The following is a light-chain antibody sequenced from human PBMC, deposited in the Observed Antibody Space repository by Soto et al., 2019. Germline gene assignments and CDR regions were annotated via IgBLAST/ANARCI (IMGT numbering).Light chain of an antibody. CDR1: QTIGSSH. Sequence: EIVLTQTPGTLSLSPGERATLSCRASQTIGSSHLAWYQQKPGQAPRLVIYGASNRATGIPDRFSASGSGTDFTLTISRLEPEDFAVYYCQQYISSPLTFGQGTKVDI. CDR3: QQYISSPLT. V-gene: IGKV3-20*01. CDR2: GAS. J-gene: IGKJ1*01.